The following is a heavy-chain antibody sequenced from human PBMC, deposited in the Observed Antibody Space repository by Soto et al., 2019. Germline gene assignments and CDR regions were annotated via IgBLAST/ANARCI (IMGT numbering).Heavy chain of an antibody. CDR3: ARDQYWSNGDYYYYGIEG. CDR1: GFAFSSYS. CDR2: ISSSRSTI. Sequence: EVQLVESGGGLVQPGGSLRLSCAASGFAFSSYSMNWVRQAPGKGLEWVSIISSSRSTIYYADSVKGRYTISRDKAKNSLYLQMNSVRDGDTGVYYWARDQYWSNGDYYYYGIEGWGQGTTVTVSS. V-gene: IGHV3-48*02. J-gene: IGHJ6*02. D-gene: IGHD2-8*01.